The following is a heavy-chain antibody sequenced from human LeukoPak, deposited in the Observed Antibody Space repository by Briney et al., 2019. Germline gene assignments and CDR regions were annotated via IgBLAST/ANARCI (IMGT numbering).Heavy chain of an antibody. CDR3: ARDYWVRGAGMDV. D-gene: IGHD3-16*01. CDR1: GFTFDDYA. CDR2: ISWNSGSI. J-gene: IGHJ6*02. V-gene: IGHV3-9*01. Sequence: PGGSLRLSCAASGFTFDDYAMHWVRQAPGKGLEWVSGISWNSGSIGYADSVKGRFTISRDNAKNSLYLQMNSLRAEDTAVYSCARDYWVRGAGMDVWGQGTTVIVSS.